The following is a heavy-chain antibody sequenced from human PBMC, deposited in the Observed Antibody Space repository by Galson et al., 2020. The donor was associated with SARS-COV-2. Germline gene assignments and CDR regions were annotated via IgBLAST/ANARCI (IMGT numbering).Heavy chain of an antibody. CDR2: INHSGSS. CDR1: GGSFSGYY. D-gene: IGHD3-10*01. Sequence: SETLSLTCAVYGGSFSGYYWTWIRQPPGKGLEWIGEINHSGSSNYNPSLKSRVPMSVDTSKNQFSLKLSTVTAADTGVYYCAKRIELVWFGQLLLSSYDYGMDVWGQGTTVTVSS. V-gene: IGHV4-34*01. J-gene: IGHJ6*01. CDR3: AKRIELVWFGQLLLSSYDYGMDV.